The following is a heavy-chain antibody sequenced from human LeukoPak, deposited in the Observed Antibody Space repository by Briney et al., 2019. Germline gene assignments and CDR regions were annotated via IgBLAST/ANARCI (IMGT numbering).Heavy chain of an antibody. V-gene: IGHV4-34*01. CDR1: GGSFSAYY. CDR2: INHSGST. CDR3: ARRYPSVRGANLRPQEVRKYYFDY. D-gene: IGHD3-10*01. J-gene: IGHJ4*02. Sequence: SETLSLTCAVYGGSFSAYYWSWIRQPPGKGLEWIGDINHSGSTNYNPSLKSRVTISVDTSKNQFSLKLNSVTAADTAVYYCARRYPSVRGANLRPQEVRKYYFDYWGQGNLVTVSS.